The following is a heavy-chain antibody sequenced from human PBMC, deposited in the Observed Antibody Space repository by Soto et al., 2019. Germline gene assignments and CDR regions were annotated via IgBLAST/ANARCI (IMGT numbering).Heavy chain of an antibody. CDR3: ARHAAGGYYYYGMDV. CDR1: GGSISSSSYY. D-gene: IGHD3-10*01. J-gene: IGHJ6*02. CDR2: IYYSGST. Sequence: LETLSLTCNVSGGSISSSSYYWGWIRQPPGKGLEWIGTIYYSGSTYYNPSLKNRVTISVDTSKNQFSLKLSSVTAADTAVFYCARHAAGGYYYYGMDVWGQGTTVTVS. V-gene: IGHV4-39*01.